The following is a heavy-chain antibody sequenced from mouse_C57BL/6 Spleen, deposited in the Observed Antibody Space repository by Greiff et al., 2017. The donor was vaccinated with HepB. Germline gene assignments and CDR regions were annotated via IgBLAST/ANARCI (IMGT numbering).Heavy chain of an antibody. J-gene: IGHJ1*03. Sequence: VKLMESGAELVRPGASVTLSCKASGYTFTDYEMHWVKQTPVHGLEWIGAIDPETGGTAYNQKFKGKAILTADKSSSTAYMELRSLTSEDSAVYYCTRFSSSSSYWYFDVWGTGTTVTVSS. D-gene: IGHD1-1*01. V-gene: IGHV1-15*01. CDR1: GYTFTDYE. CDR3: TRFSSSSSYWYFDV. CDR2: IDPETGGT.